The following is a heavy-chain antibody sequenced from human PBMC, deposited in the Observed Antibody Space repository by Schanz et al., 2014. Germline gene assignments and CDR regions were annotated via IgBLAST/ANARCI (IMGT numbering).Heavy chain of an antibody. Sequence: QVLLVQSGAAVKKPGASARVSCKASGYTFTTYAMSWVRQAPGQGLEWVGWISVYTGNTKYGQKVQGRVTMTADTSTNTAYMELRSLRSDDTAVYYCARDAADFYDILTEEDYWGQGTLVAVSS. CDR2: ISVYTGNT. CDR3: ARDAADFYDILTEEDY. V-gene: IGHV1-18*01. J-gene: IGHJ4*02. CDR1: GYTFTTYA. D-gene: IGHD3-9*01.